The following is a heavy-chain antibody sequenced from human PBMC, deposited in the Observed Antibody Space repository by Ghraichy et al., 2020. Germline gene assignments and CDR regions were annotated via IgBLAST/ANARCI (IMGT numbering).Heavy chain of an antibody. J-gene: IGHJ6*02. D-gene: IGHD2-2*02. Sequence: ASVKVSCKASGYTFTSYDINWVRQATGQGLEWMGWMNPNSGNTGYAQKFQGRVTMTRNTSISTAYMELSSLRSEDTAVYYCARHIVVVPAAIPRGHYYYYYGMDVWGQGTTVTVSS. CDR3: ARHIVVVPAAIPRGHYYYYYGMDV. V-gene: IGHV1-8*01. CDR1: GYTFTSYD. CDR2: MNPNSGNT.